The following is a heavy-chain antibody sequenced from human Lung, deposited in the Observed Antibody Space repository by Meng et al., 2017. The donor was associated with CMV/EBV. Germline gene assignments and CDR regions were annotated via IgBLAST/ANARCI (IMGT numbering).Heavy chain of an antibody. CDR3: TSAPGDY. CDR1: GYTFIDYY. V-gene: IGHV1-2*02. J-gene: IGHJ4*03. CDR2: INPKSGGT. Sequence: QVRLLQSGAEVKKPGASVKVSCKASGYTFIDYYMHWVRQAPGQGLEWVGWINPKSGGTHYAQSFQGRVTITRDTSINTVYVEISSLKSDDTAVYYCTSAPGDYWGQGTLVTVSS. D-gene: IGHD1-14*01.